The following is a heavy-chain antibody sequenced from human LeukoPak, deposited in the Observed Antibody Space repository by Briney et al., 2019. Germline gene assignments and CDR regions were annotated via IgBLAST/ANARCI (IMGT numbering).Heavy chain of an antibody. V-gene: IGHV4-59*01. CDR1: GGSISSYY. Sequence: SETLSLTCTVSGGSISSYYWSWIRQPPGKGLEWIGYIYYSGSTNYNPSLKSRVTISVDTSKNQFSLKLSSVTAADTAVYYCARNPTYCSSTSCYGWGDYYAMDVWGQGTTVTVSS. J-gene: IGHJ6*02. CDR2: IYYSGST. D-gene: IGHD2-2*01. CDR3: ARNPTYCSSTSCYGWGDYYAMDV.